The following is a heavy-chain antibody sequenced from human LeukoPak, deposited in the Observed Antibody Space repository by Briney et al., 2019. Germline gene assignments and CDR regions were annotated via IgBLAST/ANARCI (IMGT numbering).Heavy chain of an antibody. CDR1: GYTFTGYY. D-gene: IGHD3-22*01. V-gene: IGHV1-2*02. CDR3: AREATSNGYYVDY. CDR2: INPNSGGT. J-gene: IGHJ4*02. Sequence: ASVKVSCKASGYTFTGYYMHWVRQAPGQGLEWMGWINPNSGGTNYAHKFKGRVTMTRDTSISTAYMELSRLRSADTAVYYCAREATSNGYYVDYWGQGTLVTVSS.